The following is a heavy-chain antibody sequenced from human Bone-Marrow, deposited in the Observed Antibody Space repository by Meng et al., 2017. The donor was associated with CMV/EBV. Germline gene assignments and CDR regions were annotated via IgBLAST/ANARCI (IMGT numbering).Heavy chain of an antibody. CDR1: GFTVSSNY. V-gene: IGHV3-53*01. D-gene: IGHD3-3*01. Sequence: GGSLRLSCAASGFTVSSNYMSWVRQAPGKGLEWVSVIYSGGSTYYADSVKGRFTISRDNSKNTLYLQMNSLRAEDTAVYYCAKRGFGVVTPDYWGQGTLVTVSS. CDR2: IYSGGST. CDR3: AKRGFGVVTPDY. J-gene: IGHJ4*02.